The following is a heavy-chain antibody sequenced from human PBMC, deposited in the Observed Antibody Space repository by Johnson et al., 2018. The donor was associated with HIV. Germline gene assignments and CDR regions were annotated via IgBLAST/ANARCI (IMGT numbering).Heavy chain of an antibody. CDR2: ISYDGSNK. J-gene: IGHJ3*02. CDR1: GFTFSSYA. CDR3: AKDIGDGYNRWGAFNI. V-gene: IGHV3-30*04. D-gene: IGHD5-24*01. Sequence: VQLVESGGGLVQPGRSLRLSCAASGFTFSSYAMHWVRQAPGKGLEWVAVISYDGSNKYYLDSVKGRFTISRDNSKNTLYLQMNSLRAEDTAVYYCAKDIGDGYNRWGAFNIWGQGTMVTVSS.